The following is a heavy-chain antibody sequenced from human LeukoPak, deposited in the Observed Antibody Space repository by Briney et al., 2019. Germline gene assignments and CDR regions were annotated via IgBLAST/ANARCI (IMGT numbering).Heavy chain of an antibody. J-gene: IGHJ4*02. CDR1: GFTFSKFG. CDR3: ARREVAAEISFGLDY. Sequence: GGSLRLSCAASGFTFSKFGLHWVRQAPGKGLEWVADISADGNHKYYADSVKGRFTISRDNAKNSLHLQMNSLRAEDTAVYYCARREVAAEISFGLDYWGQGTLVTVSS. CDR2: ISADGNHK. V-gene: IGHV3-30*04. D-gene: IGHD2-15*01.